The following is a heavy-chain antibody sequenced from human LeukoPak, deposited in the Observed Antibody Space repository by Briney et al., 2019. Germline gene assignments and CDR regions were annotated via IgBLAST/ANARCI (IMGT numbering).Heavy chain of an antibody. D-gene: IGHD5-12*01. CDR2: IYSGGST. Sequence: GGSLRLSCAASGFTVSSNYMSWVRQAPGKGLEWVSVIYSGGSTYYADSVKGRFTISRDNSKYTLYLQMNSLKAEDTAVYYCAREGGYSGYGFDYWGQGTLVTVSS. V-gene: IGHV3-53*01. CDR1: GFTVSSNY. J-gene: IGHJ4*02. CDR3: AREGGYSGYGFDY.